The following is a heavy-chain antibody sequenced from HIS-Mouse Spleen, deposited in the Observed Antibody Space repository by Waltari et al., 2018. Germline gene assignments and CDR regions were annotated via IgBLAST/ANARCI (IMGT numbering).Heavy chain of an antibody. CDR3: ARGLVAAGIFDY. D-gene: IGHD1-26*01. V-gene: IGHV4-59*01. Sequence: QVQLQESGPGLVKPSETLSLTCTVSGGSISSYYWSWIRQPPGKGLEWIGYIYYSGRTNYNPSLKSRITISVDTSKNQFSRKLSSVTAADTAVYYCARGLVAAGIFDYWGQGTLVTVSS. J-gene: IGHJ4*02. CDR2: IYYSGRT. CDR1: GGSISSYY.